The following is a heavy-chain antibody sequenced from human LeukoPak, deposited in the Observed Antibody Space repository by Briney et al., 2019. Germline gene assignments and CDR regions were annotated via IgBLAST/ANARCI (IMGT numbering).Heavy chain of an antibody. CDR1: GFTFSSYA. CDR2: ISCDGSNK. Sequence: GGSLRLSCAASGFTFSSYAMHWVRQAPGKGLEWVAVISCDGSNKYYADSVKGRFTISRDNSKNTLYLQMNSLRAEDTAVYYCARVGGSSVADYYYYGMDVWGQGTTVTVSS. J-gene: IGHJ6*02. V-gene: IGHV3-30*04. CDR3: ARVGGSSVADYYYYGMDV. D-gene: IGHD2-2*01.